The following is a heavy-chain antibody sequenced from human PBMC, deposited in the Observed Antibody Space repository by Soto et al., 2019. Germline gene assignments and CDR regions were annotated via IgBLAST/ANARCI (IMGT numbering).Heavy chain of an antibody. CDR3: ASHYYGSGSYYVGTFDY. Sequence: SETLSLTCTVPGGSISSSSYYWGWIRQPPGKGLEWIGSIYYSGSTYYNPSLKSRVTISVDTSKNQFSLKLSSVTAADTAVYYCASHYYGSGSYYVGTFDYWGQGTLVTSPQ. V-gene: IGHV4-39*01. CDR1: GGSISSSSYY. CDR2: IYYSGST. J-gene: IGHJ4*02. D-gene: IGHD3-10*01.